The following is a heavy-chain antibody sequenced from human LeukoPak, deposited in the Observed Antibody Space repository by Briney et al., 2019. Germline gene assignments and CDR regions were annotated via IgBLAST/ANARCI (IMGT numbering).Heavy chain of an antibody. CDR1: GGSISSSSYY. V-gene: IGHV4-39*07. D-gene: IGHD2-21*02. J-gene: IGHJ2*01. CDR3: ARVEVVVTATRSCWYFDL. Sequence: SETLSLTCTVSGGSISSSSYYWGWIRQPPGKGLEWIGSIYYSGSTYYNPSLKSRVTISVDTSKNQFSLKLSSVTAADTAVYYCARVEVVVTATRSCWYFDLWGRGTLVTVSS. CDR2: IYYSGST.